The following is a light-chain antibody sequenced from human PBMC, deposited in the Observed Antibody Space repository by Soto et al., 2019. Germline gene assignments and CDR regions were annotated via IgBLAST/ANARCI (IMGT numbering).Light chain of an antibody. CDR2: AAS. CDR3: QQGNSFPWT. V-gene: IGKV1-12*01. CDR1: QGXSGW. Sequence: DIQMTQSPSSVXASXXXRVTITCXAXQGXSGWLAWYQLKPGKAPKLLIYAASSLQSAVPSRFSGSGSGTDLTLTISSLQSEXXATXXXQQGNSFPWTFGQGTKVEI. J-gene: IGKJ1*01.